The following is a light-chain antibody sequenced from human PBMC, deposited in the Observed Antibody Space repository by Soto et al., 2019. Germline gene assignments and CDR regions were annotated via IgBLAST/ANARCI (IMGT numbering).Light chain of an antibody. CDR2: DAS. CDR3: QQYDGH. V-gene: IGKV1-5*01. CDR1: QSINTW. J-gene: IGKJ2*01. Sequence: DIQMTQSPSTVSASVGDRFTITCRASQSINTWLAWYQQKPGKAPRVLIYDASSLQSGVPSRFSGSGSGPEFSLHISSLEPDDFAPYFCQQYDGHFGQGSKLEIK.